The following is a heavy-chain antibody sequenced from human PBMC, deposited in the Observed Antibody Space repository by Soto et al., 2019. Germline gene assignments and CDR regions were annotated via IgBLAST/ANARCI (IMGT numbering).Heavy chain of an antibody. Sequence: SVKVSCKASGYTFTSYGISWVRQAPGQGLEWMGGIIPIFGTANYAQRFQGRVTITADESTSTAYMELSSLRSEDTAVYYCARGGYSGYDEMGDWFDPWGQGTLVTVSS. CDR2: IIPIFGTA. CDR3: ARGGYSGYDEMGDWFDP. D-gene: IGHD5-12*01. V-gene: IGHV1-69*13. J-gene: IGHJ5*02. CDR1: GYTFTSYG.